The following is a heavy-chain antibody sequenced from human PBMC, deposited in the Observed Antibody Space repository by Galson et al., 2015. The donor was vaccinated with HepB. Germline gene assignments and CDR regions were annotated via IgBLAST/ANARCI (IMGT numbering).Heavy chain of an antibody. J-gene: IGHJ3*02. V-gene: IGHV3-48*01. CDR1: GFTFSSYS. CDR3: AGDPHYDSSGYYRPEVAFDI. D-gene: IGHD3-22*01. Sequence: LRLSCAASGFTFSSYSMNWVRQAPGKGLEWVSYISSSSSTIYYADSVKGRFTISRDNAKNSLYLQMNSLRAEDTAVYYCAGDPHYDSSGYYRPEVAFDIWGQGTMVTVSS. CDR2: ISSSSSTI.